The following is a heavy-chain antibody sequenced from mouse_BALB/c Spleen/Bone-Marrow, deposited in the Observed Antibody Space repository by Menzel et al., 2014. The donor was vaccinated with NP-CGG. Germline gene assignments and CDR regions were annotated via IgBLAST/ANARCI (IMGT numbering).Heavy chain of an antibody. D-gene: IGHD3-3*01. J-gene: IGHJ3*01. CDR1: GYSFXSYW. V-gene: IGHV1S82*01. Sequence: QVHVKQSGAELVRPGASVKLSCKASGYSFXSYWMNWVKQRPGQGLEWIGMIHLSDSESRLNQKFKDKATLTVDKSSSTAYMQLSSPTSEDSAIYYCTRYDLTTRAFAYWGQGTLVPVSA. CDR3: TRYDLTTRAFAY. CDR2: IHLSDSES.